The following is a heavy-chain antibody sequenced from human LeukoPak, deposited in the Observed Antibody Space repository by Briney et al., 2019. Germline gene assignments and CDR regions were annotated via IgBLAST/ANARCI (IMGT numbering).Heavy chain of an antibody. CDR1: GGSVSNGNYY. Sequence: SSQTLSLTCTVSGGSVSNGNYYWSWIRQPPGKGLEWIGNMHYSGSTNYNPSLKSRVTISVDTSMNQFSLLLTSATAADTAVYYCARDSLLRGSGWDYWYFDLWGRGTLVTVSS. V-gene: IGHV4-61*01. CDR3: ARDSLLRGSGWDYWYFDL. J-gene: IGHJ2*01. CDR2: MHYSGST. D-gene: IGHD6-25*01.